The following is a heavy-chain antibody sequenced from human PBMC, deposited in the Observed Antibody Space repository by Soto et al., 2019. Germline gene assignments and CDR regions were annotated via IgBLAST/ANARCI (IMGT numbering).Heavy chain of an antibody. Sequence: EVKLVESGGGLVQPGGSLRLSCAASGFTFSNYWMYWVRQAPGQGLVWVSRINSDGSVSSYADSVKGRLTISRDNVKHTLYLQMNSRRVEDTAVYYCARGDCVGGSCYSLAGSFYYYMDDWGKGTTVTVFS. CDR3: ARGDCVGGSCYSLAGSFYYYMDD. CDR1: GFTFSNYW. V-gene: IGHV3-74*01. J-gene: IGHJ6*03. D-gene: IGHD2-15*01. CDR2: INSDGSVS.